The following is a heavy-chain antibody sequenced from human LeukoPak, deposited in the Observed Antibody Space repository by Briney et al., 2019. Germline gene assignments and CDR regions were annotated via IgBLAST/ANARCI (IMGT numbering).Heavy chain of an antibody. CDR2: ISSSGSTI. J-gene: IGHJ4*02. Sequence: GGSLRLSCAASGFTFSDYYMSWIRQAPGKGLEWVSYISSSGSTIYYADSVKGRFTISRDNAKNSLYLQMNSLRAEDTAVYYCAKEEQWLVHNFDYWGQGTLVTVSS. CDR3: AKEEQWLVHNFDY. D-gene: IGHD6-19*01. V-gene: IGHV3-11*04. CDR1: GFTFSDYY.